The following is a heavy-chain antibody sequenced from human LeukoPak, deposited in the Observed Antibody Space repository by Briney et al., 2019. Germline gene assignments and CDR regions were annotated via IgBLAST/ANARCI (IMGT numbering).Heavy chain of an antibody. CDR1: GFTFSSYA. CDR3: AKGMYNWNDLHDY. J-gene: IGHJ4*02. V-gene: IGHV3-23*01. D-gene: IGHD1-20*01. Sequence: GGSLRLSCAASGFTFSSYAMSWVRQAPGKGLEWVSAISGSGGSTYYADSVKGRFTISRDNSKNTLYLQMNSLRAEDTVVYYCAKGMYNWNDLHDYWGQGTLVTVSS. CDR2: ISGSGGST.